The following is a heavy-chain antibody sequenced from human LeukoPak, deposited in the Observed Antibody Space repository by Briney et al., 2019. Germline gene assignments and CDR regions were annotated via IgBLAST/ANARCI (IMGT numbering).Heavy chain of an antibody. D-gene: IGHD6-13*01. Sequence: GASVKVSCKASGYTFTGYYMHWVRQAPGQGLEWMGWINPNSGGTNYAQKLQGRVTMTTDTATSTAYMELRSLRSDDTAVYYCARNQQQLAPPNYYYYMDVWGKGTTVTVSS. CDR1: GYTFTGYY. CDR3: ARNQQQLAPPNYYYYMDV. CDR2: INPNSGGT. J-gene: IGHJ6*03. V-gene: IGHV1-2*02.